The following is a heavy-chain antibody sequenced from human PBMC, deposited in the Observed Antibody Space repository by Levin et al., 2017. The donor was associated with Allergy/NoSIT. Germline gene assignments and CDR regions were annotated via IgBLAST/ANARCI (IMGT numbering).Heavy chain of an antibody. D-gene: IGHD5-12*01. CDR2: IYHSGST. Sequence: SETLSLTCTVSGAPITQSNWWSWVRQPPGKGLEWIGEIYHSGSTNYNASLRSRVTISLDKSKNQFFLDLTSVSAADTAVYYCAVSYSPYPWGQGILVTVSS. CDR3: AVSYSPYP. CDR1: GAPITQSNW. J-gene: IGHJ5*02. V-gene: IGHV4-4*02.